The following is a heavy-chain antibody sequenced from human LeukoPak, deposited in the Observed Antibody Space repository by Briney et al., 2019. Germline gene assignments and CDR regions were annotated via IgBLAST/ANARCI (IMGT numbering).Heavy chain of an antibody. J-gene: IGHJ4*02. Sequence: GGSLRLSCAASGFTFSTYSMNWVRQAPGKGLEWVSSISSSSSYIYYADSVKGRFTISRDNAKNSLYLQMNSLRVEDTAVYYCARAPPIIAAAGLDYWGQGTLVTVSS. D-gene: IGHD6-13*01. CDR2: ISSSSSYI. V-gene: IGHV3-21*01. CDR1: GFTFSTYS. CDR3: ARAPPIIAAAGLDY.